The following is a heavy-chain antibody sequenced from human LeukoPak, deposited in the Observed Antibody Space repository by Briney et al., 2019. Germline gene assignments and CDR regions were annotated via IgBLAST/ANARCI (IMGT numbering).Heavy chain of an antibody. Sequence: GGSLRLSCAASGFTFNSYWMSWVRQAPGKGLEWVSEIYSDGSTYYAASVKGRFSISRDNSKNTVYLQMNSLRAEDTAVYYCARDSYGFGGIDYWGQGTLVTVSS. CDR1: GFTFNSYW. J-gene: IGHJ4*02. V-gene: IGHV3-66*02. D-gene: IGHD5-18*01. CDR2: IYSDGST. CDR3: ARDSYGFGGIDY.